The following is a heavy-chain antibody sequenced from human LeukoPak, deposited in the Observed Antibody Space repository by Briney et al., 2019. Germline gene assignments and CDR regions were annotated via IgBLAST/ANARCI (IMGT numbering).Heavy chain of an antibody. J-gene: IGHJ5*02. CDR1: GGSISSGSYY. CDR2: IYTSGST. D-gene: IGHD2-2*01. V-gene: IGHV4-61*02. Sequence: SETLSLTCTVSGGSISSGSYYWSWIRQPAGKGLEWIGRIYTSGSTNYNPSLKSRVTISVDTSKNQFSLKLSSVTAADTAVYYCAREGGPVVEGFDWFDPWGQGTLVTVSS. CDR3: AREGGPVVEGFDWFDP.